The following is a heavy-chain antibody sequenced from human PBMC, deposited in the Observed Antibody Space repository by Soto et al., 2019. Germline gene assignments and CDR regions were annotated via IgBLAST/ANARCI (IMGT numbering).Heavy chain of an antibody. CDR2: IYYTGNT. J-gene: IGHJ6*02. Sequence: SETLSLTCTVSGDSSVSSSSYYWGWIRQPPGKGLEWIGSIYYTGNTFYSPSFRSRLTISVDTSKSQFSLKLRSVTAADAATYYCASEVSSTDGMDVWGQGTTVTVSS. CDR1: GDSSVSSSSYY. CDR3: ASEVSSTDGMDV. V-gene: IGHV4-39*01. D-gene: IGHD2-15*01.